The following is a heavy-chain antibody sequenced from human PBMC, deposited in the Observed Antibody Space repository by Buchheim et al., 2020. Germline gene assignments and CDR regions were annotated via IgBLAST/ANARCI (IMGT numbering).Heavy chain of an antibody. CDR2: ISYDGSNK. J-gene: IGHJ6*02. CDR1: GFTFSSYA. CDR3: AKGLERLVSFLRRYYGMDV. D-gene: IGHD3-16*01. Sequence: QVQLVESGGGVVQPGRSLRLSCAASGFTFSSYAMHWVRQAPGKGLEWVAVISYDGSNKYYADSVKGRFTISRDNSKNTLYLQMNSLRAEDTAVYYCAKGLERLVSFLRRYYGMDVWGQGTT. V-gene: IGHV3-30-3*01.